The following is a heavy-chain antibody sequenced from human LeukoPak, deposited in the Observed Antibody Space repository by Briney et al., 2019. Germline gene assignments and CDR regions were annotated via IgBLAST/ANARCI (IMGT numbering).Heavy chain of an antibody. CDR3: ARCEVTLAGGFDT. CDR2: IYAGVST. J-gene: IGHJ5*02. Sequence: PSETLSLTCSVSGGSISNDYWNWIRQPAGKGLEWIGRIYAGVSTTYNPSLESRVTMSVDRSKNQFSLKLTSVTAADTAVYYCARCEVTLAGGFDTWGQGILVTVSS. CDR1: GGSISNDY. D-gene: IGHD2-21*02. V-gene: IGHV4-4*07.